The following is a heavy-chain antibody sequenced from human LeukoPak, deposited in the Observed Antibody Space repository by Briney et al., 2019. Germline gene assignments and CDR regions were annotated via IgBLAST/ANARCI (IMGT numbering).Heavy chain of an antibody. CDR2: IYSGGST. CDR3: ARGPGGYDYRNYYYGMDV. V-gene: IGHV3-66*01. Sequence: GGSLRLSCAASGFTVSSNYMSWVRQAPGKGLEWVSVIYSGGSTYYADSVKGRFTISRDNSKNTLYLQMNSLGAEDTAVYYCARGPGGYDYRNYYYGMDVWGQGTTVTVSS. J-gene: IGHJ6*02. CDR1: GFTVSSNY. D-gene: IGHD5-12*01.